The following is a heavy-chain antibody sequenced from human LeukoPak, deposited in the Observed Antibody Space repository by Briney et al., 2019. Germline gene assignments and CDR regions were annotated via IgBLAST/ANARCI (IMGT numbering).Heavy chain of an antibody. CDR1: GGSISSGSYY. Sequence: SQTLSLTCTVSGGSISSGSYYWSWIRRPAGKGLEWIGRIYTSGSTNYNPSLKSRVTISVDTSKNQFSLKLSSVTAADTAVYYCARGDRGYSGYDPAYYFDYWGQGTLVTVSS. CDR3: ARGDRGYSGYDPAYYFDY. D-gene: IGHD5-12*01. J-gene: IGHJ4*02. V-gene: IGHV4-61*02. CDR2: IYTSGST.